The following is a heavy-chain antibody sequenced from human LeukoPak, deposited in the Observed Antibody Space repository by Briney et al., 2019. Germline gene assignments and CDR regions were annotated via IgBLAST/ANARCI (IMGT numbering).Heavy chain of an antibody. V-gene: IGHV3-48*01. CDR2: ISSSSSTI. Sequence: GGSLRLSCAASGFTFSSYSMNWVRQAPGKGLEWVSYISSSSSTIYYADSVKGRFTISRDNAKNSLYLQMNSLRAEDTAVYYCAREDIVVVPAAILRTFDPWGPGTLVTVSS. CDR1: GFTFSSYS. D-gene: IGHD2-2*01. CDR3: AREDIVVVPAAILRTFDP. J-gene: IGHJ5*02.